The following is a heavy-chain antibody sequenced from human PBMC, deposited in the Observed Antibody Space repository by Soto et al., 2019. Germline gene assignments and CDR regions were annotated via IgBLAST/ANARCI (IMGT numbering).Heavy chain of an antibody. Sequence: ASVKVSCKASGYTFTSYDINWVRQATGQGLEWMGWMSPNSGNTGYAQKFQGRVTMTRSTSISTAYMELSSLRSEDTAVYYCARGGTRITIFGVVIKNWFDPWGQGTLVTVSS. V-gene: IGHV1-8*01. CDR1: GYTFTSYD. CDR3: ARGGTRITIFGVVIKNWFDP. J-gene: IGHJ5*02. CDR2: MSPNSGNT. D-gene: IGHD3-3*01.